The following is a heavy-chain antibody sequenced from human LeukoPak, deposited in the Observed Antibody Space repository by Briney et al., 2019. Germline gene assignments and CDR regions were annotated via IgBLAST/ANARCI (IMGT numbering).Heavy chain of an antibody. CDR2: INHSGST. J-gene: IGHJ4*02. D-gene: IGHD3-22*01. CDR1: GGSISSGGYS. Sequence: SQTLSLTCTVSGGSISSGGYSWSWIRQPPGKGLEWIGEINHSGSTNYNPSLKSRVTISVDTSKNQFSLKLSSVTAADTAVYYCTRGRYYDSSGYTFLGYWGQGTLVTVSS. V-gene: IGHV4-30-2*01. CDR3: TRGRYYDSSGYTFLGY.